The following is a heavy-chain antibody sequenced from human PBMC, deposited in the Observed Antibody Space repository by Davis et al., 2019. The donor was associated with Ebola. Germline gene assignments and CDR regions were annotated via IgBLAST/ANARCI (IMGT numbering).Heavy chain of an antibody. CDR1: GYTFTGYY. Sequence: ASVKVSCKASGYTFTGYYMHWVRQAPGQELEWMGWINPNSGGTNYAQKFQGWVTMTRDTSISTAYRELSRLRSDDTAVYYCARTSAIDYYYGMDVWGQGTTVTVSS. V-gene: IGHV1-2*04. J-gene: IGHJ6*02. CDR3: ARTSAIDYYYGMDV. D-gene: IGHD2-2*02. CDR2: INPNSGGT.